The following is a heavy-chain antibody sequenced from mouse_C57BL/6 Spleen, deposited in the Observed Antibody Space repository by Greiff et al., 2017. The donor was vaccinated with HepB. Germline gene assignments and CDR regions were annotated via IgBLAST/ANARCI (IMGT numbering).Heavy chain of an antibody. J-gene: IGHJ4*01. V-gene: IGHV1-54*01. CDR2: INPGSGAT. Sequence: VQLQQSGAELVRPGTSVKVSCKASGYAFTNYLIEWVKQRPGQGLEWIGVINPGSGATNYNEKFKGKATLTADKSSSTAYMQLSSLTSEDSAVYFCARLGGNYDYYAMDYWGQGTSVTVSS. D-gene: IGHD2-1*01. CDR1: GYAFTNYL. CDR3: ARLGGNYDYYAMDY.